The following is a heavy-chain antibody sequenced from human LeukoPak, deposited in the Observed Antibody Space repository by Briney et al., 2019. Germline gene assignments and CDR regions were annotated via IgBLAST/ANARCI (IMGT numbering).Heavy chain of an antibody. D-gene: IGHD3-10*01. CDR1: GGSISSCY. Sequence: SETLSLTCTVSGGSISSCYWSWIRQPPGKGLEWIGYIYYSGSTNYNPSLKSRVTISVDTSKSQFSLKLTSVTAADTAVYYCAREGSGSYYYPFDYWGQGTLVTVSS. CDR3: AREGSGSYYYPFDY. CDR2: IYYSGST. V-gene: IGHV4-59*01. J-gene: IGHJ4*02.